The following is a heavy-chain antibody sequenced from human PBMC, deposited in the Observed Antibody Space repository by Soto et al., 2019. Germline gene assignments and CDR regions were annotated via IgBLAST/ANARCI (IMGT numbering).Heavy chain of an antibody. CDR2: IISSYYI. CDR3: ARGDVVVLTATSNFDY. CDR1: GFTFSSYT. V-gene: IGHV3-21*01. D-gene: IGHD2-21*02. J-gene: IGHJ4*02. Sequence: EVQLVESGGGLVKPGGSLRLSCAASGFTFSSYTMKWVRQAPGKGLEWVASIISSYYIKYADSVKGRFTISRDNAKNSLYLQMNSMRAEDTAVYYCARGDVVVLTATSNFDYWGQGTLVTVSS.